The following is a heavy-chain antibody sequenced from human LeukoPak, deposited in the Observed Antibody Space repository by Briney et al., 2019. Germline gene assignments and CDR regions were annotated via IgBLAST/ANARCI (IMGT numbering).Heavy chain of an antibody. J-gene: IGHJ5*02. CDR2: ISYDGSNK. CDR3: ARQTTMVRGVIWVERRRSNWFDP. D-gene: IGHD3-10*01. V-gene: IGHV3-30*04. Sequence: GGSLRLSCAASGFTFSSYAMHWVRQAPGKGLEWVAVISYDGSNKYYADSVKGRFTISRDNSKNTLYLQMNSLRAEDTAVYYCARQTTMVRGVIWVERRRSNWFDPWGQGTLVTVSS. CDR1: GFTFSSYA.